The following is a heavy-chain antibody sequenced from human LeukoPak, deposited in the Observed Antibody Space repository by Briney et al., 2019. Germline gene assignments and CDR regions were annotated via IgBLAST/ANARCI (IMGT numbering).Heavy chain of an antibody. CDR1: GFTFSSYS. CDR3: ARDSNAYYDFWSGYNVWFDP. V-gene: IGHV3-21*01. D-gene: IGHD3-3*01. Sequence: PGGSLRLSCAASGFTFSSYSMNWVRQAPGKGLEWVSSISSSYIYYADSVKGRFTISRDNAKNSLYLQMNSLRAEDTAVYYCARDSNAYYDFWSGYNVWFDPWGQGTLVTVSS. CDR2: ISSSYI. J-gene: IGHJ5*02.